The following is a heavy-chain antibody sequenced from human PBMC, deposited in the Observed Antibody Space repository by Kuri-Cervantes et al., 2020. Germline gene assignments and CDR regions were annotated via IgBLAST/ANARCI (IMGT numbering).Heavy chain of an antibody. D-gene: IGHD6-13*01. CDR3: ARWATIAAAGTHYFDY. CDR1: GYTFTTYA. V-gene: IGHV1-3*01. Sequence: ASVKVSCKASGYTFTTYAMHWVRQAPGQRPEWMGWINGGNGNTRHSQKFQGRVTITRDTSASTAYMELSSLRSEDTAVYYCARWATIAAAGTHYFDYWGQGTLVTVSS. J-gene: IGHJ4*02. CDR2: INGGNGNT.